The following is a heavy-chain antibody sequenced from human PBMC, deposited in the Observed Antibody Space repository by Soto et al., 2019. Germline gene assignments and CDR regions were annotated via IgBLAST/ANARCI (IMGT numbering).Heavy chain of an antibody. CDR2: IRSKAYGGTT. J-gene: IGHJ4*02. V-gene: IGHV3-49*03. CDR3: TRVGYSYGLLSFDY. D-gene: IGHD5-18*01. Sequence: GGSQRLSCTASGFTFGDYAMSWFRQAPGEGLEWVGFIRSKAYGGTTEYAASVKGRFTISRDDSKSIAYLQMNSLKTEDTAVYYCTRVGYSYGLLSFDYWGQGTLVTVSS. CDR1: GFTFGDYA.